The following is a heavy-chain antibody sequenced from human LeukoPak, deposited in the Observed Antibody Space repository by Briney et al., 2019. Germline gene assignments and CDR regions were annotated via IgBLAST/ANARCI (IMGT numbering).Heavy chain of an antibody. CDR2: IKEDGSEK. V-gene: IGHV3-7*01. J-gene: IGHJ4*02. D-gene: IGHD6-19*01. Sequence: GGSLRLSCVASAFTFSSYWMTWVRQAPGKGLEWVANIKEDGSEKHYVDSVKGRFTISRDNAKNSLYLQMNTLRVEDTAVYYSAGTIAVGYWGQGTLVTVSS. CDR3: AGTIAVGY. CDR1: AFTFSSYW.